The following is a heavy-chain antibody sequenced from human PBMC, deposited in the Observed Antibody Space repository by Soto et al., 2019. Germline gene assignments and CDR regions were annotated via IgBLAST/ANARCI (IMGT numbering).Heavy chain of an antibody. V-gene: IGHV4-4*07. CDR2: IYTSGST. Sequence: QVQLQESGPGLVKPSETLSLTCTVSGGSISSYYWSWIRQPAGKGLEWIGRIYTSGSTNYNPSLKSRVTMSVDTSKNQFSLKLSSVTAADTAVYYCARVYYDSSGYYFDYWVQGTLVTVSS. CDR1: GGSISSYY. D-gene: IGHD3-22*01. CDR3: ARVYYDSSGYYFDY. J-gene: IGHJ4*02.